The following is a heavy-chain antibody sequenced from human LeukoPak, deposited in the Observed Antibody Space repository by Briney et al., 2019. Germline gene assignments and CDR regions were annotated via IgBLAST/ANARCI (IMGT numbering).Heavy chain of an antibody. J-gene: IGHJ4*02. D-gene: IGHD6-13*01. CDR1: GFTFSSYA. V-gene: IGHV3-23*01. CDR3: AKRGIAAAASFDY. CDR2: ISGSGDYT. Sequence: PGGSLRLSCAASGFTFSSYAMGWVRQAPGKGLEWVSTISGSGDYTFYADSVKGRFTISRDNSKNTLYLQMNSLRADDTAVYYCAKRGIAAAASFDYWGQGTLVTVSS.